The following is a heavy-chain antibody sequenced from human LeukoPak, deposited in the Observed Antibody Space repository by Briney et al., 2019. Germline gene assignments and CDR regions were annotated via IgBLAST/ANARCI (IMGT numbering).Heavy chain of an antibody. V-gene: IGHV3-23*01. D-gene: IGHD2-15*01. J-gene: IGHJ5*02. CDR2: ISGSGGRT. CDR3: AKDLGMGGGSCFHH. Sequence: GGSLRLSCAASGFTFSSYAMSWVRQAPGKGLEWVSGISGSGGRTYYADSVKGRFTISRGNSRNTLYLQMNSLRVEDTAVYYCAKDLGMGGGSCFHHWGQGILVTVSS. CDR1: GFTFSSYA.